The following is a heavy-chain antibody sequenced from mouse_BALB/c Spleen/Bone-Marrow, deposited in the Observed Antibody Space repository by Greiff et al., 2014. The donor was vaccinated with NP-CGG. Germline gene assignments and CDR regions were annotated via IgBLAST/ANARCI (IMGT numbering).Heavy chain of an antibody. CDR3: AVYDGSAIDY. V-gene: IGHV3-6*02. CDR1: GYSITSSYY. Sequence: VQLQQSGPGLVKPSQSLSLTCSVTGYSITSSYYWNWIRQFPGSKLEWMGYISYDGSNNYSPSLKNRISITRDTSKNQFFLKLNSVTTEDTATYYCAVYDGSAIDYWGQGTPVTVSS. CDR2: ISYDGSN. D-gene: IGHD2-1*01. J-gene: IGHJ4*01.